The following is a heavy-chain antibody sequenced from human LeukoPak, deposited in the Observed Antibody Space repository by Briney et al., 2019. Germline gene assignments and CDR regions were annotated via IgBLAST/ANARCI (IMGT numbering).Heavy chain of an antibody. J-gene: IGHJ6*02. CDR3: AKDIGVVGASVGDYGMDV. V-gene: IGHV3-9*01. CDR2: ISWNSGSI. CDR1: GFTFDDYA. Sequence: HPGGSVTLFCAASGFTFDDYAMHWVRQAPGKGLEWLSGISWNSGSIGYADSVKGRFTISRDNAKNSLYLQMNSVRAEDTALYYCAKDIGVVGASVGDYGMDVWGQGTTVTVSS. D-gene: IGHD1-26*01.